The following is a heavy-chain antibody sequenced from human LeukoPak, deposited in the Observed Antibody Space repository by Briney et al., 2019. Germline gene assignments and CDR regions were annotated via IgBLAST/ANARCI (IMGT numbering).Heavy chain of an antibody. CDR2: IYPGDSDT. D-gene: IGHD3-9*01. CDR1: EYSFTSYW. Sequence: GESLKISCKGSEYSFTSYWIGWVRQMPGKGLEWMGIIYPGDSDTRYSPSFQGQVTISADKSISTAYLQWSSLKASDTAMYYCARLIYDILTGYYPYYFDYWGQGTLVTVSS. CDR3: ARLIYDILTGYYPYYFDY. V-gene: IGHV5-51*01. J-gene: IGHJ4*02.